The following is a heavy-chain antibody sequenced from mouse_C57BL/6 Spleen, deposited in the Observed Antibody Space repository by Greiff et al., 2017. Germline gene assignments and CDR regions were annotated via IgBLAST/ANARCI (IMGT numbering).Heavy chain of an antibody. CDR3: ARGAVVESMDY. Sequence: EVQLQQSGPELVKPGASVKISCKASGYSFTDYNMNWVKQRNGKSLEWIGVINPNNGTTSYNQKFKGKATLTVDPSSSTAYMHLNSLTSEDSAVYDCARGAVVESMDYWGQGTSVTVSS. CDR1: GYSFTDYN. CDR2: INPNNGTT. V-gene: IGHV1-39*01. D-gene: IGHD1-1*01. J-gene: IGHJ4*01.